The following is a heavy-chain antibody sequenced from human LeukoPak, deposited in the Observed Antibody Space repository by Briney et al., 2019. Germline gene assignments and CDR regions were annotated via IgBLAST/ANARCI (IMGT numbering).Heavy chain of an antibody. Sequence: PGGSLRLSCAASGFTFSSYSMTWVRQPPGKGREWVSYISSSSSTIYYADSVKGRFTISRDNAKNSLYLQMNSLRDEDTAVYYCARGRGNYVLPYDYWGQGTLVTVSS. D-gene: IGHD4-11*01. J-gene: IGHJ4*02. CDR3: ARGRGNYVLPYDY. CDR1: GFTFSSYS. V-gene: IGHV3-48*02. CDR2: ISSSSSTI.